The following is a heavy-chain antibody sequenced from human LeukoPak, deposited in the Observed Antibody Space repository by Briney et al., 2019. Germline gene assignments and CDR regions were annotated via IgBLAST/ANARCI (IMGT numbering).Heavy chain of an antibody. J-gene: IGHJ4*02. CDR3: ARAAGHYFDY. Sequence: GGSLRLSCAAAGFSFRSYSMNWVRQAAGKGLEWGSFITSTSTDLFYADSVEGRFTVSNDNARTSLYLQMNNLRAEDTAVYYCARAAGHYFDYWGQGSLVTVSS. V-gene: IGHV3-21*01. CDR2: ITSTSTDL. CDR1: GFSFRSYS.